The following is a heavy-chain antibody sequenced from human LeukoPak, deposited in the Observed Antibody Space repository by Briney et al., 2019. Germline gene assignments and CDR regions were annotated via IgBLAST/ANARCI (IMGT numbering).Heavy chain of an antibody. Sequence: SETLSLTCAVSGVSISSSNWWSWVRQPPGKGLEWIGEIYHSGSTNYNPSLKSRVTISVDKSKNQFSLKLSSVTAADTAVYYCARGGGSYFNWFDPWGQGTLVTVSS. V-gene: IGHV4-4*02. D-gene: IGHD1-26*01. CDR3: ARGGGSYFNWFDP. CDR1: GVSISSSNW. J-gene: IGHJ5*02. CDR2: IYHSGST.